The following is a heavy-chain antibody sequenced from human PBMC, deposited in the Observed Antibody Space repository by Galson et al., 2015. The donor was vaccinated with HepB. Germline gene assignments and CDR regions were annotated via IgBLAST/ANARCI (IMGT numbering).Heavy chain of an antibody. CDR2: INSDGSST. J-gene: IGHJ4*02. D-gene: IGHD2-2*01. Sequence: SLRLSCAASGLTFSNYWMHWVRQAPGKGLVWVSRINSDGSSTTYADSVKGRFTISRDNAKNTLYLQMNSLRAEDTAVYFCAREGRAGYCSSTICRYRPPFDYWGQGTLVTVPS. V-gene: IGHV3-74*01. CDR3: AREGRAGYCSSTICRYRPPFDY. CDR1: GLTFSNYW.